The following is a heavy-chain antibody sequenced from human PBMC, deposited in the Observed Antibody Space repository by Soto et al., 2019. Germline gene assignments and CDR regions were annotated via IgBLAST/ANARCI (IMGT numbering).Heavy chain of an antibody. CDR3: ARGSFFYETSGYYPPDY. Sequence: TGGSLRLSCAASGFTFMSYTMNWVRQAPGTGLEWVASISSSSSYIEYADSLKGQFTISRDNAKNSVHLQMRSLRAEDTAVYYCARGSFFYETSGYYPPDYWGQGTLVTVSS. CDR1: GFTFMSYT. CDR2: ISSSSSYI. J-gene: IGHJ4*02. V-gene: IGHV3-21*01. D-gene: IGHD3-22*01.